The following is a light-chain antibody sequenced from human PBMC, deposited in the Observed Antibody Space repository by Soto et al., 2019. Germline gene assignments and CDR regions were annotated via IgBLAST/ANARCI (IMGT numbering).Light chain of an antibody. CDR3: QNFGDSPFT. V-gene: IGKV3-20*01. Sequence: EVVLMQSPDTLSLSPGERATLSCRASESISSHYIAWYQHKPGQAPRLLIFGASTRTTGITDRFSGSWYGTDFTLTISRLEPEDFAMYYCQNFGDSPFTFGPGTKVDIK. J-gene: IGKJ3*01. CDR1: ESISSHY. CDR2: GAS.